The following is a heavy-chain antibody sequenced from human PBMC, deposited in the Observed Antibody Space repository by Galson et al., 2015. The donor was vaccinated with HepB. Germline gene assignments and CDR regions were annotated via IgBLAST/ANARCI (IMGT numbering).Heavy chain of an antibody. CDR3: ARDSNPLLLWFGELPHEPRNNWFDP. Sequence: SVKVSCKASGYTFTGYYMPWVRQAPGQGLEWMGWINPNSGGTNYAQKFQGWVTMTRDTSISTAYMELSRLRSDDTAVYYCARDSNPLLLWFGELPHEPRNNWFDPWGQGTLVTVSS. CDR2: INPNSGGT. CDR1: GYTFTGYY. V-gene: IGHV1-2*04. D-gene: IGHD3-10*01. J-gene: IGHJ5*02.